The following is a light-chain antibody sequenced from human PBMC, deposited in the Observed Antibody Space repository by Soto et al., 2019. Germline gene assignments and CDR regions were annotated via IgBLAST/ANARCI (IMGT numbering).Light chain of an antibody. CDR3: QQYGVSTS. Sequence: EIVLTQSPGTLSLSPGERATLSCRASQTISNTFFAWYQQRPGQSPRLLIYGASGRAAGIPDRFSGSGSGTDFTLSISRLEPEDFAVYYCQQYGVSTSFGGGTXV. J-gene: IGKJ4*01. CDR1: QTISNTF. V-gene: IGKV3-20*01. CDR2: GAS.